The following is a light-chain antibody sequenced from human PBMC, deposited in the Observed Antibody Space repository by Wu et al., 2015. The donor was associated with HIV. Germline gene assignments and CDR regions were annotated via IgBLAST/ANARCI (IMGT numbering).Light chain of an antibody. J-gene: IGKJ5*01. CDR3: QQYETSIT. V-gene: IGKV3-20*01. CDR2: GAS. Sequence: EIVLTQSPGTLSLSPGERATLSCRASQSVTSSYLGWYQQKPGQAPRLLIYGASNRATGIPDRFSGSGSGTDFTLTISRLEPEDFAMYYCQQYETSITFGQGTRLEIK. CDR1: QSVTSSY.